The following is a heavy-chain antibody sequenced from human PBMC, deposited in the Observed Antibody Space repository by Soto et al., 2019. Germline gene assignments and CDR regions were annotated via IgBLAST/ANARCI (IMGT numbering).Heavy chain of an antibody. D-gene: IGHD6-13*01. CDR2: IYYSGST. Sequence: NPSETLSLTCTVSGGSISSYYWSWIRQPPGKGLEWIGYIYYSGSTNYNPSLKSRVTISVDTSKNQFSLKLSSVTAAGTAVYYCASNIAAHDAFDIWGQGTMVTVSS. J-gene: IGHJ3*02. CDR3: ASNIAAHDAFDI. CDR1: GGSISSYY. V-gene: IGHV4-59*01.